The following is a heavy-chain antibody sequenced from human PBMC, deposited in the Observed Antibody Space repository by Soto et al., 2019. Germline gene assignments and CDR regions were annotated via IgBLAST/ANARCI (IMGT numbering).Heavy chain of an antibody. Sequence: SGPTLVNPTQTLTLTCTFSGFSLSTSGVGVGWIRQPPGKALEWLALIYWNDDKRYSPSLKSRLTITKDTSKNQVVLTMTNMDPVDTATYYCAPERKTIDGYNSFGNWFDPWGQGTLV. J-gene: IGHJ5*02. V-gene: IGHV2-5*01. CDR1: GFSLSTSGVG. CDR3: APERKTIDGYNSFGNWFDP. CDR2: IYWNDDK. D-gene: IGHD5-12*01.